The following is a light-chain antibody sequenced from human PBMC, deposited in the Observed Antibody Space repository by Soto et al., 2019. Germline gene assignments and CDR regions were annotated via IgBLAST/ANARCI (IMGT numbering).Light chain of an antibody. CDR3: QQYNRYST. Sequence: DIVMTQTPLSLPVTPGEPASISCRSSQSLLRSHDGNTYLDWYLQKPGQSPQLLIYTLSYRASGVPDRFSGSGSGTEFTLTISSLQPDDFATYYCQQYNRYSTFGQGTKVE. CDR1: QSLLRSHDGNTY. J-gene: IGKJ1*01. V-gene: IGKV2-40*01. CDR2: TLS.